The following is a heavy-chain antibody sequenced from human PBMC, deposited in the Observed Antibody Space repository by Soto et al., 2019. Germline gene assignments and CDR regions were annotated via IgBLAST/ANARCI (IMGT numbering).Heavy chain of an antibody. Sequence: PGESLKISCKGSGYSFTSYWIGWVRQMPGKGLEWMGIIYPGDSDTRYSPSFQGQVTISADKSISTAYLQWSSLKASDTAMYYCAXEEYYYDSSGYYRWFDPWGQGTLVTVSS. J-gene: IGHJ5*02. CDR3: AXEEYYYDSSGYYRWFDP. V-gene: IGHV5-51*01. CDR1: GYSFTSYW. CDR2: IYPGDSDT. D-gene: IGHD3-22*01.